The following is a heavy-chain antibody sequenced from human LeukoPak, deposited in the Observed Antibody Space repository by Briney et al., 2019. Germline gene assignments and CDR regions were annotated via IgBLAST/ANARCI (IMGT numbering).Heavy chain of an antibody. D-gene: IGHD5-18*01. CDR2: IWFDGTKT. CDR3: ARDGADTYGYYFDY. CDR1: GFAFKTYG. J-gene: IGHJ4*02. Sequence: GGSLRLSCGASGFAFKTYGMHWVRQAPGKGLEWVAFIWFDGTKTLYADSVKGRFTVSRDNSENILFLQMNSLRAEDTAVYYCARDGADTYGYYFDYWGQGILVTVSS. V-gene: IGHV3-33*01.